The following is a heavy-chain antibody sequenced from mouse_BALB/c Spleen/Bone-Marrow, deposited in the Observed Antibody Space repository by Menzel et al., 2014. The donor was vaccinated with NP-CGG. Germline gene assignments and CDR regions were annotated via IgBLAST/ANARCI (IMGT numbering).Heavy chain of an antibody. Sequence: VQLQESGPELVKPGASVRISCKAAGYTFTSYYIRWVKQRPGQGLEWIGWIYPGNVNTKYNEKFKGKATLTADKSSSTAYIQLSSLTSEDSAVYFCAREANWNFDYWGQGTTLTVSS. CDR2: IYPGNVNT. D-gene: IGHD4-1*01. V-gene: IGHV1S56*01. J-gene: IGHJ2*01. CDR1: GYTFTSYY. CDR3: AREANWNFDY.